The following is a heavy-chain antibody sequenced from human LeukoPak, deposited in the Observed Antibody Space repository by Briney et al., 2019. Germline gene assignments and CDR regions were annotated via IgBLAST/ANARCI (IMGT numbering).Heavy chain of an antibody. J-gene: IGHJ6*02. V-gene: IGHV1-46*01. CDR3: ARGYCGGGSCYSVGMDV. Sequence: ASVKISCKASGYTFTSYYMHWVRQAPGQGLEWMGIINPSGGSTSYAQKFQGRVTMTRDTSTSTVYMELSSLRSEDTAVYYCARGYCGGGSCYSVGMDVWGQGTTVTVSS. CDR1: GYTFTSYY. D-gene: IGHD2-15*01. CDR2: INPSGGST.